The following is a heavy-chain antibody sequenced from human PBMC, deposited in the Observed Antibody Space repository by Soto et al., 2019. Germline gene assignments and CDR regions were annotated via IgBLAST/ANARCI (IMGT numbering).Heavy chain of an antibody. V-gene: IGHV1-69*01. CDR2: IIPISGTA. Sequence: QVQLVQSGAEVKKPGSSVKVSCKASGGTFSSYAISWVRQAPGQGLEWMGGIIPISGTANYAQKFQGRVTITADESTSTAYMKLSSVRSEDTAVYYCARSQGSSTSLEIYYYYYYGMDVWGQGTTVTVSS. CDR3: ARSQGSSTSLEIYYYYYYGMDV. CDR1: GGTFSSYA. D-gene: IGHD2-2*01. J-gene: IGHJ6*02.